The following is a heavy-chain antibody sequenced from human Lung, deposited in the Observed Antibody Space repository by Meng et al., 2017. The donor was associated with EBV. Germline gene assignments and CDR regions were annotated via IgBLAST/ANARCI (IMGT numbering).Heavy chain of an antibody. CDR1: GYSFTDYH. CDR3: VRAWDSGDSFDSFPNY. J-gene: IGHJ4*02. Sequence: VLLSHSGAVVKKPGASVKVSCKGSGYSFTDYHIHWVRQAPGQGLEWMGWMNPKSGGANSGQRFQGWVTMTRDTSISTAYMELNRLKSDDTAIYYCVRAWDSGDSFDSFPNYWGQGTLVTVSS. V-gene: IGHV1-2*04. CDR2: MNPKSGGA. D-gene: IGHD2-21*02.